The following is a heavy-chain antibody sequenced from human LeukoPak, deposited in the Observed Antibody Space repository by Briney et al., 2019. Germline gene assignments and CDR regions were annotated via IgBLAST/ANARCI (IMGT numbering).Heavy chain of an antibody. CDR1: GFNLRASA. CDR3: ARSVADYGDSGDAFDI. J-gene: IGHJ3*02. Sequence: GGSLRLSCATSGFNLRASAMYWVRQAPGKGLEWVAVISYDANNKDFADSVKGRFTISRDNSKNTLYLQMNSLRVEDTAVYYCARSVADYGDSGDAFDIWGQGTMVTVSS. V-gene: IGHV3-30-3*01. D-gene: IGHD4-17*01. CDR2: ISYDANNK.